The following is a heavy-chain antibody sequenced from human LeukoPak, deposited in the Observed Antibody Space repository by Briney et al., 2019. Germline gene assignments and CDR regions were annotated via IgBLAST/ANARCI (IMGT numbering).Heavy chain of an antibody. D-gene: IGHD1-7*01. CDR3: ARQDDWNYEDY. Sequence: GGSLRLSCAASGFTFSNYWMSWVRQAPGKGLEWVANIKQDGGEKNHVNSVKGRFTISRDNAKHSLYLQMNSLSAEDTAIYYCARQDDWNYEDYWGQGTLVTVSS. V-gene: IGHV3-7*03. CDR2: IKQDGGEK. CDR1: GFTFSNYW. J-gene: IGHJ4*02.